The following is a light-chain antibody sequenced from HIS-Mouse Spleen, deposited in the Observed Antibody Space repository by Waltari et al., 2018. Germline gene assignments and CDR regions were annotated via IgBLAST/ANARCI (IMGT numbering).Light chain of an antibody. J-gene: IGLJ2*01. V-gene: IGLV2-23*01. CDR2: EGS. CDR3: CSYAGSSTYVV. CDR1: SSDVGSYHL. Sequence: SPGQSITISCTGTSSDVGSYHLVSWYQQHPGKAPKLMIYEGSKRPSGVSNRFSGSKSGNTASLTISGLQAEDEADYYCCSYAGSSTYVVFGGGTKLTVL.